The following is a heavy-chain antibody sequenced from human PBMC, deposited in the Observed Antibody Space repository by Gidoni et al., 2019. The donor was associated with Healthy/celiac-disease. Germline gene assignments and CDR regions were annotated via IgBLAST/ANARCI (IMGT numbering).Heavy chain of an antibody. V-gene: IGHV5-10-1*03. CDR2: INPGDSYT. CDR3: ARRGWYQDFDY. Sequence: DVQLVQSGAEVKKPGASLRISCQGSVYSFTSYWISGVRQMPGQGLEWMGRINPGDSYTSYSPSFQAHVTISADKSISTDYLQWSSLKASDTAMYYCARRGWYQDFDYWGQGTLVTVSS. CDR1: VYSFTSYW. J-gene: IGHJ4*02. D-gene: IGHD6-19*01.